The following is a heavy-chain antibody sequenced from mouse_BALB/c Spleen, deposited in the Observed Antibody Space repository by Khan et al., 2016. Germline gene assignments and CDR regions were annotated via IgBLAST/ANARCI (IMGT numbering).Heavy chain of an antibody. CDR3: AEDYYGSNWFAY. D-gene: IGHD1-1*01. Sequence: QIQLVQSGPELKKPGETVKISCKASGYTFTNYGMNWVKQAPGKGLKWMGWINTNTGEPTYAEEFKGRFAFSLETSASTANLQINNLKNEDTSTLFGAEDYYGSNWFAYWGQGTLVTVSA. CDR1: GYTFTNYG. V-gene: IGHV9-3*02. CDR2: INTNTGEP. J-gene: IGHJ3*01.